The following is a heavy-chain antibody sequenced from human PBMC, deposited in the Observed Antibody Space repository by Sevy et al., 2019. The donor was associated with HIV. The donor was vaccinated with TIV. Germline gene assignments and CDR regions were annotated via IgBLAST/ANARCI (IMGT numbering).Heavy chain of an antibody. CDR3: ARVGIAAADDY. J-gene: IGHJ4*02. D-gene: IGHD6-13*01. Sequence: GGSLRLSCAASGFTFSSYSMNWVRQAPGKGLEWVSSISSSSSYIYYADSVKGRFTISRDNAKNSPYLQMNGLRAEDTAVYYCARVGIAAADDYWGQGTLVTVSS. CDR2: ISSSSSYI. CDR1: GFTFSSYS. V-gene: IGHV3-21*01.